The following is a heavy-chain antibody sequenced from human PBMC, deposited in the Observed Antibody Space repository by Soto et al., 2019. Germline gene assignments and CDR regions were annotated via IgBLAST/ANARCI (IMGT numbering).Heavy chain of an antibody. CDR2: ISAYNGNT. Sequence: APVKVSCKAPGYTFTSFGISWVRQAPGQGLEWMGWISAYNGNTNYAQKLQGRVTMTTDTSTSTAYMELRSLRSDDTAVYYCARDIRLAKFDYWGQGTLVTVSS. J-gene: IGHJ4*02. V-gene: IGHV1-18*01. CDR3: ARDIRLAKFDY. CDR1: GYTFTSFG.